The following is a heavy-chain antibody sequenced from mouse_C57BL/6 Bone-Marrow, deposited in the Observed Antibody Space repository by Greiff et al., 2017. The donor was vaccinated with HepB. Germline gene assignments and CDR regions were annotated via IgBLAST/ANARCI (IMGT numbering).Heavy chain of an antibody. Sequence: QVQLQQSGAELARPGASVKMSCKASGYTFTSYTMHWVKQRPGQGLEWIGYINPSSGYTKYNQKFKGKATLTVDTSSSTAYMQLSSLTSEDSAVYYCARHYGSSFDYWGQGTTLTVSS. CDR1: GYTFTSYT. V-gene: IGHV1-4*01. CDR3: ARHYGSSFDY. J-gene: IGHJ2*01. CDR2: INPSSGYT. D-gene: IGHD1-1*01.